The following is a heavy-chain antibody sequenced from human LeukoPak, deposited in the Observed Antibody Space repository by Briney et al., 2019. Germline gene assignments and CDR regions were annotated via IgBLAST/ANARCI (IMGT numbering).Heavy chain of an antibody. V-gene: IGHV3-7*05. D-gene: IGHD6-6*01. CDR3: ARVRTIAARPYYFDY. Sequence: GGSLRLSCAASGFTFSSYWMNWVRQAPGKGLEWVAYIKQDGSEKYYVDSVEGRFTISRDNAKNSLYLQMDSLRAEDTAVYYCARVRTIAARPYYFDYWGQGTLVTVSS. CDR2: IKQDGSEK. CDR1: GFTFSSYW. J-gene: IGHJ4*02.